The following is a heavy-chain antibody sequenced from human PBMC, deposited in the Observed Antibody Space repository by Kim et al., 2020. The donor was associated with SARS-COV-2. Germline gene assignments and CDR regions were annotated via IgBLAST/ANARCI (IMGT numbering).Heavy chain of an antibody. CDR3: ARDTNCSGGSCYSGWFDP. CDR1: GFTFSDYY. CDR2: ISSSSSYT. V-gene: IGHV3-11*05. J-gene: IGHJ5*02. Sequence: GGSLRLSCAASGFTFSDYYMSWIRQAPGKGLEWVSYISSSSSYTNYADSVKGRFTISRDNAKNSLYLQMNSLRAEDTAVYYCARDTNCSGGSCYSGWFDPWGQGTLVTVSS. D-gene: IGHD2-15*01.